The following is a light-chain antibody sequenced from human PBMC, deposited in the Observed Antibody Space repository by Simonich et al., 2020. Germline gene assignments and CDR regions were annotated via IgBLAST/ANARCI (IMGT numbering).Light chain of an antibody. Sequence: QSALTQPASVSGSPGQSLTISCTGTSGDVGGYNYVSWYQQHPGKAPKLMIYDVSKRTSGVSKRFSGTKSGNTASLTISGLQAEDEADYYCSSYTSSSTLFGGGTKLTVL. J-gene: IGLJ3*02. CDR1: SGDVGGYNY. V-gene: IGLV2-14*01. CDR3: SSYTSSSTL. CDR2: DVS.